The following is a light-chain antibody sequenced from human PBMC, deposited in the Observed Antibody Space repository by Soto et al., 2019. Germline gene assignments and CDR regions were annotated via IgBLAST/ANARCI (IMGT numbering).Light chain of an antibody. Sequence: EIVMTQSPATLSVSPGERATLSCRASQSVSSNLAWYQQKPGQAPRLLIYGASTRATGIPARFSGSGSGTEFTITISGLQSEDFEVYYCQQYNNGWTFGQGTKVEIK. CDR2: GAS. CDR1: QSVSSN. V-gene: IGKV3-15*01. J-gene: IGKJ1*01. CDR3: QQYNNGWT.